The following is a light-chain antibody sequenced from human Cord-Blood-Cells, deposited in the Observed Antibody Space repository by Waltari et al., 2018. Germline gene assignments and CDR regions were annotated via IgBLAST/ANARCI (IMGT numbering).Light chain of an antibody. CDR1: RSDVGSYNL. J-gene: IGLJ3*02. CDR3: CSYAGSSTWV. V-gene: IGLV2-23*01. CDR2: EGS. Sequence: QSALTQPAPVPGPPGQSITISCTGPRSDVGSYNLVSWYQQHPGKAPKLMIYEGSKRPSGVSNRFSGSKSGNTASLTISGLQAEDEADYYCCSYAGSSTWVFGGGTKLTVL.